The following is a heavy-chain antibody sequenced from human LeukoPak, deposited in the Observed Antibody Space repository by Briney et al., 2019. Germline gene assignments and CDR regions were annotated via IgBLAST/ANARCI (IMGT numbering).Heavy chain of an antibody. Sequence: GGSLRLSCAASGFTFSSYWMSWVRQAPGKGLEWVANIKQDGSEKYYVDSVKGRFTISRDNAKNSLYLQMNSLRAEDTAVYYCAKGSSSSWRTFDYWGQGTLVPVSS. CDR3: AKGSSSSWRTFDY. CDR2: IKQDGSEK. V-gene: IGHV3-7*03. J-gene: IGHJ4*02. D-gene: IGHD6-13*01. CDR1: GFTFSSYW.